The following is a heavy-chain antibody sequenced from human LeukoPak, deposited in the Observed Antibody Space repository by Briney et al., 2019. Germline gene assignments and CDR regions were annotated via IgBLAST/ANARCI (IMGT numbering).Heavy chain of an antibody. CDR2: ISRNSGYI. CDR1: GFTFSSYS. CDR3: AKDISTGTTSYFDY. V-gene: IGHV3-21*01. Sequence: GGSLRLSCAASGFTFSSYSMTWVRQSPGKGLEWVSSISRNSGYIYYTDSMKGRLTISRDNANNSLYLQMNNLRAEDTAMYYCAKDISTGTTSYFDYWGQGTLVTVSS. J-gene: IGHJ4*02. D-gene: IGHD1-1*01.